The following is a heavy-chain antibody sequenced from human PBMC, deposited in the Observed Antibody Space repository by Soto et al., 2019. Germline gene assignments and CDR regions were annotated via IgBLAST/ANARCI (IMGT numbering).Heavy chain of an antibody. J-gene: IGHJ4*02. CDR2: IIPMFGTA. D-gene: IGHD7-27*01. Sequence: SVKVSCKAPGGTFSTYAISWVRQAPGQGLEWMGGIIPMFGTANYAQRFQDRVTITADESTNSVYLQMDSLRAEDTAVYHCARGRSNFRYWGQGALVTVSS. CDR3: ARGRSNFRY. V-gene: IGHV1-69*13. CDR1: GGTFSTYA.